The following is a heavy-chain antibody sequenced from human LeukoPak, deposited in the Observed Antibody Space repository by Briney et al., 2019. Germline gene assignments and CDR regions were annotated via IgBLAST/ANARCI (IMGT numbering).Heavy chain of an antibody. CDR1: GGSYSGYY. CDR3: ARDDYGGTNY. D-gene: IGHD4/OR15-4a*01. CDR2: IKPDGSER. V-gene: IGHV3-7*01. Sequence: ETLSLTCAEYGGSYSGYYWSWIRQAPGKGLEWVANIKPDGSERYYVDSVKGRFTISRDNAKNSLYLQINSLRTEDTAVYYCARDDYGGTNYWGQGTLVTVSS. J-gene: IGHJ4*02.